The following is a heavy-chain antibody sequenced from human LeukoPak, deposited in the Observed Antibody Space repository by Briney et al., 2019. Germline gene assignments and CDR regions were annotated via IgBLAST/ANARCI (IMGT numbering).Heavy chain of an antibody. CDR2: ISSSSSYI. V-gene: IGHV3-21*01. CDR3: ARSDSSSWYVLTYYYYMDV. Sequence: GGSLRLSCAASGFTFSSYSMNRVRQAPGKGLEWVSSISSSSSYIYYADSVKGRFTISRDNAKNSLYLQMNSLRAEDTSVYYCARSDSSSWYVLTYYYYMDVWGKGTTVTVSS. D-gene: IGHD6-13*01. J-gene: IGHJ6*03. CDR1: GFTFSSYS.